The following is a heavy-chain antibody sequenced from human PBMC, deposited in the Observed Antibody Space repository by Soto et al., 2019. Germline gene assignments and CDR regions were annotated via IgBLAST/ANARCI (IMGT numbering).Heavy chain of an antibody. CDR1: GFTVDVYG. D-gene: IGHD1-20*01. V-gene: IGHV3-20*01. CDR3: ARVYRAKSFYYYYTDV. CDR2: INWNGGST. J-gene: IGHJ6*03. Sequence: GGSLRLSCAASGFTVDVYGMSWVRQAPGKGLEWVSGINWNGGSTGYADSVKGRFTISRDNAKNSLYLQMNSLRAEDTALYHCARVYRAKSFYYYYTDVWGKGTTVTVSS.